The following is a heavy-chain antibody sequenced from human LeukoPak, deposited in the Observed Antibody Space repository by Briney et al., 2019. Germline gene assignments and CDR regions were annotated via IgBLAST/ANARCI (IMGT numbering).Heavy chain of an antibody. CDR1: GFTFSSYW. CDR2: INSDGSST. D-gene: IGHD6-19*01. V-gene: IGHV3-74*01. J-gene: IGHJ3*02. CDR3: ASSSARYSGGVFNI. Sequence: GGSLRLSCAASGFTFSSYWMHWVRQAPGKGLVWVSRINSDGSSTSYADSVKGRFTISRDNAKNTLYLQMNSLRAEDTAVYYWASSSARYSGGVFNIGAKGTMAT.